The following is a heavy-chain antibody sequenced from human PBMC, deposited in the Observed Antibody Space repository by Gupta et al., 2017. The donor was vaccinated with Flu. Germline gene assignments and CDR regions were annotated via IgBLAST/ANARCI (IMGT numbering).Heavy chain of an antibody. Sequence: EVQLVESGGGLVKPGGSLRLSCVASGFTFSRYSMNWVRQAPGMGLEWVSSISSISKDIYYADSVKGRFTISRDNAKNSLYLEMNSLRADDTGMYYCARVGGEENSFNIFGYHYYGLDVWGQGTTVTVSS. CDR1: GFTFSRYS. V-gene: IGHV3-21*02. J-gene: IGHJ6*02. CDR3: ARVGGEENSFNIFGYHYYGLDV. CDR2: ISSISKDI. D-gene: IGHD3-10*01.